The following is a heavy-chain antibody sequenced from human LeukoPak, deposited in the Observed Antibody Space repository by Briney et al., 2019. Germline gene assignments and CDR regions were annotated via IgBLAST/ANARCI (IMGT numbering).Heavy chain of an antibody. CDR3: ARDVEAYYYDKGWFDP. V-gene: IGHV1-18*01. CDR2: ISAYNDNT. Sequence: ASVKVSCKASGYTFTSYGISWVRQAPGQGLEWMGWISAYNDNTNYAQKLQGRVTMTTDTSTSTAYMELRSLRSDATAVYYCARDVEAYYYDKGWFDPWGQGTLVTVSS. CDR1: GYTFTSYG. D-gene: IGHD3-22*01. J-gene: IGHJ5*02.